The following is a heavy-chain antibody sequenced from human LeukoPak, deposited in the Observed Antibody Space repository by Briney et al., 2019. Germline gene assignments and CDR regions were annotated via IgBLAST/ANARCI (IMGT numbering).Heavy chain of an antibody. D-gene: IGHD1-26*01. J-gene: IGHJ4*02. V-gene: IGHV4-39*01. CDR2: IYYSGST. Sequence: SDTLSLTCTVSGGSISSYYWGWIRQPPGKGLEWIGSIYYSGSTYYNPSLKSRVTISVDTSKNQFSLKLSSVTAADTAVYYCASGRPPGASVLLGFDYWGQGTLVTVSS. CDR3: ASGRPPGASVLLGFDY. CDR1: GGSISSYY.